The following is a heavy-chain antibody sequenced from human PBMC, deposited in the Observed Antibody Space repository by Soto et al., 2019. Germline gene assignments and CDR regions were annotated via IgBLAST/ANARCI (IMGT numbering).Heavy chain of an antibody. CDR3: ARGGWLQSPLDY. J-gene: IGHJ4*02. Sequence: XETLSLTCTVSGGSISSYSWSWIRQPPGKGLEWIGYIYYSGSTNYNPSLKSRVTISVDTSKNQFSLKLSSVTAADTAVYYCARGGWLQSPLDYWGQGTLVTVSS. V-gene: IGHV4-59*01. CDR1: GGSISSYS. D-gene: IGHD5-12*01. CDR2: IYYSGST.